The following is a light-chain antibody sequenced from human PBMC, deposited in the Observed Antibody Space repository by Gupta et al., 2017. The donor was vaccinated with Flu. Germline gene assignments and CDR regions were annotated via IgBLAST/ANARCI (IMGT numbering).Light chain of an antibody. CDR1: QSVSDSY. CDR3: QQYGISPL. V-gene: IGKV3-20*01. CDR2: GAS. J-gene: IGKJ3*01. Sequence: EIVLTQSPGTLSLSPGERATLSCRASQSVSDSYLAWYQQKPGQAPRLLIYGASSRATGIPDRFSGSGSGTDFTLTISRLEPEDFAVYYCQQYGISPLFGPGTKVDIK.